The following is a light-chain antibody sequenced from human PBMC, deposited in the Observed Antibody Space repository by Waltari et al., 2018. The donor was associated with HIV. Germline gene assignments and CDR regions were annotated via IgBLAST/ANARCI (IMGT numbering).Light chain of an antibody. CDR3: QQYNIWPPLT. Sequence: DIVMMQSPGTLSVSPGERATLSCRASLSVSRNLAWYQQKPGQPPRLLIYGASTRATGIPARFSATGSGTEFTLTISSLQSEDFAVYYCQQYNIWPPLTFGGGTKVEMK. CDR2: GAS. V-gene: IGKV3-15*01. J-gene: IGKJ4*01. CDR1: LSVSRN.